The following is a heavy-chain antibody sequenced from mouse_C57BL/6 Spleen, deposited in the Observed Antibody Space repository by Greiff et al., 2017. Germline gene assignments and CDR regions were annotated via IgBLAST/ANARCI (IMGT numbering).Heavy chain of an antibody. CDR2: IHPNSGST. Sequence: QVQLQQPGADLVKPGASVKLSCKASGYTFTSYWIHWVRQRPGQGLEWIGMIHPNSGSTNYNEKFKSKATLTVGKSSSTAYMQLSSLPSEDSAVYYCARSYYGNYVWFAYWGQGTLVTVSA. CDR3: ARSYYGNYVWFAY. V-gene: IGHV1-64*01. CDR1: GYTFTSYW. D-gene: IGHD2-1*01. J-gene: IGHJ3*01.